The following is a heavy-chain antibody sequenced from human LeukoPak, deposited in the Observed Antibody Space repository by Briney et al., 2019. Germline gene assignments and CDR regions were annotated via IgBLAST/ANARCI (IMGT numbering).Heavy chain of an antibody. CDR3: ARGVGVTYYFDY. CDR1: GFTFSSYA. J-gene: IGHJ4*02. Sequence: GGSLRLSCAASGFTFSSYAMSWVRQAPGKGLEWVSAISGSGGSTYYADSVKGRFTISRDNSKNTLYLQMNSLRAEDTAVYYCARGVGVTYYFDYWGQGTLVTVSS. V-gene: IGHV3-23*01. D-gene: IGHD1-26*01. CDR2: ISGSGGST.